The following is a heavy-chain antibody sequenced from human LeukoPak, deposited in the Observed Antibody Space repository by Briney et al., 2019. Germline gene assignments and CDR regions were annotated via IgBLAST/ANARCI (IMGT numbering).Heavy chain of an antibody. J-gene: IGHJ3*02. CDR3: ARRVNYYGSSGYYPHLDAFDI. CDR2: IYSGGST. V-gene: IGHV3-53*04. D-gene: IGHD3-22*01. Sequence: PGGSLRLSCAASGFTVSSNYMSWVRQAPGKGLEWVSVIYSGGSTYYADSVKGRFTISRHNSKNTLYLQMNSLRAEDTAVYYCARRVNYYGSSGYYPHLDAFDIWGQGTMVTVSS. CDR1: GFTVSSNY.